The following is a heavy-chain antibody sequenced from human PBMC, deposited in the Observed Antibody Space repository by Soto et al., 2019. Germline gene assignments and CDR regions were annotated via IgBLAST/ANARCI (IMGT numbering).Heavy chain of an antibody. V-gene: IGHV6-1*01. CDR2: TYYRSKWYN. D-gene: IGHD2-8*01. Sequence: QTLSLTCAISGDSVSTNSATWDRIRQSPSRGLEWLGRTYYRSKWYNDYAVSVKGRITINPDTSNNQLSLQLTSVTPDDTAVYYCARLIGNSWLDSWGQGTLVTVSS. CDR1: GDSVSTNSAT. J-gene: IGHJ5*01. CDR3: ARLIGNSWLDS.